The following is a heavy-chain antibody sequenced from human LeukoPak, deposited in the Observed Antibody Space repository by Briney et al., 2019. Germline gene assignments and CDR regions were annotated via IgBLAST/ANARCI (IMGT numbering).Heavy chain of an antibody. CDR1: GFTFSIYE. Sequence: PVGSLRLSCAASGFTFSIYEMNWVRQAPGEGLEWVSYISSSGSTIYYADSVKGRFTISRDNAKNSLYLQMNSLRAEDTAVYYCARDTYYYDSGKTPTGVWGKGTTVTVSS. CDR2: ISSSGSTI. V-gene: IGHV3-48*03. D-gene: IGHD3-22*01. CDR3: ARDTYYYDSGKTPTGV. J-gene: IGHJ6*04.